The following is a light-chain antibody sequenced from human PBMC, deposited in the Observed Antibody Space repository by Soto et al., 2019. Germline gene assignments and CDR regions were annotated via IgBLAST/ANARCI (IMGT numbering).Light chain of an antibody. CDR2: WAS. CDR1: QTVLYRSNNMNY. CDR3: QQYYSSPRT. J-gene: IGKJ4*01. V-gene: IGKV4-1*01. Sequence: DIVMTQSPDSLAVSLGERVTINCKSSQTVLYRSNNMNYLSWYQQKPGQPPKLLIYWASTRESGVPDRFSGRGSGTDFTLTISRLQAEDVAVYYFQQYYSSPRTFGGGTKVEIK.